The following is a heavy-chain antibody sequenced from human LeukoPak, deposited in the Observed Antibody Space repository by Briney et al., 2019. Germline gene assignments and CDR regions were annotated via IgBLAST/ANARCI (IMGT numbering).Heavy chain of an antibody. CDR2: INWNGGST. CDR1: GFTFDDYG. V-gene: IGHV3-20*01. CDR3: ARDEGGWRYNWFDP. Sequence: GGSLRLSCAASGFTFDDYGMRWVRHAPGKGLEWGSGINWNGGSTVYADSVKGRFTISRDNANNSLYLQMNSLRAEDTALYHCARDEGGWRYNWFDPWRQGTLVTVSS. J-gene: IGHJ5*02. D-gene: IGHD6-19*01.